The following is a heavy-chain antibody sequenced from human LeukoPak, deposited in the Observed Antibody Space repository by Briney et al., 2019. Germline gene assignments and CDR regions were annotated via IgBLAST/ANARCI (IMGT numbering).Heavy chain of an antibody. CDR3: AIDSSGWYTQYYYYGMDV. V-gene: IGHV1-69*13. CDR1: GGTFSSYA. J-gene: IGHJ6*02. Sequence: VKVSCKASGGTFSSYAISWVRQAPGQGLEWMGGIIPIFGTANYAQKFQGRVTITADESTSTAYMELSSLRSEDTAVYYRAIDSSGWYTQYYYYGMDVWGQGTTVTVSS. D-gene: IGHD6-19*01. CDR2: IIPIFGTA.